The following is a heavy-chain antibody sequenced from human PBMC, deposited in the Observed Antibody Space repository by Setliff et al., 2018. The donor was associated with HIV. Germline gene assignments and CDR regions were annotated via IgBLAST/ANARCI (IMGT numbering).Heavy chain of an antibody. J-gene: IGHJ4*02. V-gene: IGHV4-34*01. Sequence: PSETLSLTCAVYGGSFSGYYWSWIRQPPGKGLEWIGEVTHSGRTNYNPSLESRVTTSVDTSKNQSSLKLTSVTAADTAVYYCARYSPRGYTLTGPYWGQGTLVTVSS. CDR2: VTHSGRT. D-gene: IGHD6-25*01. CDR1: GGSFSGYY. CDR3: ARYSPRGYTLTGPY.